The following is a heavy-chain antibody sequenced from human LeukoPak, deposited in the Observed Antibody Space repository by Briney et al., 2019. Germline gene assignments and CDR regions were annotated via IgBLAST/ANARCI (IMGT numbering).Heavy chain of an antibody. CDR2: ISSSSRSI. D-gene: IGHD6-19*01. CDR1: GFTFSSYW. V-gene: IGHV3-48*04. Sequence: GGSLRLSCAASGFTFSSYWMYWVRQAPGKGLEWLTYISSSSRSIYYADSVKGRFTSSRDNAKNSLYLQMNSLRAEDTAVYYCARGIAVAGYYMDVWGKGTTVTVSS. J-gene: IGHJ6*03. CDR3: ARGIAVAGYYMDV.